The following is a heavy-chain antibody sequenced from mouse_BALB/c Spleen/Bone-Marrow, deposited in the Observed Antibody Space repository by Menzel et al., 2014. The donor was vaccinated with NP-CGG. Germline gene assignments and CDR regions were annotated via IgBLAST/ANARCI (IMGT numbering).Heavy chain of an antibody. CDR3: ARQDYSYYYAMDY. J-gene: IGHJ4*01. Sequence: EVKLVESGGGLVQPGGSLKLSCATSGFTFSDYYMYWVRQTPEKRLEWVAYISNGGGSTYYPDTVKGRFTISRDNAKNTLYLQMSRLKSEDTAMYYCARQDYSYYYAMDYWGQGTSVTVSP. CDR2: ISNGGGST. CDR1: GFTFSDYY. D-gene: IGHD2-13*01. V-gene: IGHV5-12*02.